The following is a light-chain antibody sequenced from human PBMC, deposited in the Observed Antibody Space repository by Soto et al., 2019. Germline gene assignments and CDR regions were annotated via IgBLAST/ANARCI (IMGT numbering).Light chain of an antibody. J-gene: IGKJ1*01. V-gene: IGKV1-39*01. CDR1: HDINIY. Sequence: DIQMTQSPSSLSAFVGDRVTITCQATHDINIYLNWYEQKPGKAPKLLIYDASNLETGVPSRFSGSGSETHFTLTISSLQPEDSATYSCQQSYSTTWTFGQGTKVDIK. CDR3: QQSYSTTWT. CDR2: DAS.